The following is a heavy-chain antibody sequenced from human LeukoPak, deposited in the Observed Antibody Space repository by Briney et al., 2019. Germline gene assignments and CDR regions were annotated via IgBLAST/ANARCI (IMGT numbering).Heavy chain of an antibody. CDR1: GGSISSGSYY. J-gene: IGHJ4*02. CDR2: IYTSGST. D-gene: IGHD4-17*01. V-gene: IGHV4-61*02. CDR3: ARGADYGDYGVYFDY. Sequence: SQTLSLTCTVSGGSISSGSYYWSWIRQPAGKGLEWIGRIYTSGSTNYNPSLKSRVTISVDTSKNQFSLKLSSVTAADTAVYYCARGADYGDYGVYFDYWGQGTLVTVSS.